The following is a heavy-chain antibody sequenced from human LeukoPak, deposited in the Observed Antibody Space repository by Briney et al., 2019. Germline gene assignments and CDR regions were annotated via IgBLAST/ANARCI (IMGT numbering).Heavy chain of an antibody. D-gene: IGHD6-13*01. CDR1: GFTVSSNC. J-gene: IGHJ4*02. CDR3: GKEFSSGWFF. CDR2: IYNGGST. Sequence: GGSLRLSCAASGFTVSSNCMSWVRQAPGKGLEWVSLIYNGGSTYYADSVKGRFTISRDNSKDTLYLQLSGLRAEDTAIYYCGKEFSSGWFFWGQGTLVSVSS. V-gene: IGHV3-53*01.